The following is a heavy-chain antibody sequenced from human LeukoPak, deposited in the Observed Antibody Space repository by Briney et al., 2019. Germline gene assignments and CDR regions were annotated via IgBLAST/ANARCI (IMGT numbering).Heavy chain of an antibody. J-gene: IGHJ3*02. CDR3: ARENGDYADAFDI. Sequence: GGSLRLSCAASGFTFSSYDMNWVRQAPGKGLEWVSYISSSSTIYHADSVKGRFTISRDNAKNSLCLQMNSLRDEDTAVYYCARENGDYADAFDIWGQGTMVTVSS. D-gene: IGHD4-17*01. CDR1: GFTFSSYD. CDR2: ISSSSTI. V-gene: IGHV3-48*02.